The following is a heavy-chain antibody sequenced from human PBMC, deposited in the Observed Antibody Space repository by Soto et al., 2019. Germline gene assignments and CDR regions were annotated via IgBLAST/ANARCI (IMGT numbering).Heavy chain of an antibody. J-gene: IGHJ3*02. D-gene: IGHD1-26*01. CDR2: IYHSGST. Sequence: QVQLQESGPGLVKPSGTLSLTCAVSGGSISSSNWWSWVRQPPGKGLEWIGEIYHSGSTNYNPSLXSXVPXSVDKSKNQFSLKLSSVTAADTAVYYCARFNSGSYYEVFDIWGQGTMVTVSS. CDR1: GGSISSSNW. V-gene: IGHV4-4*02. CDR3: ARFNSGSYYEVFDI.